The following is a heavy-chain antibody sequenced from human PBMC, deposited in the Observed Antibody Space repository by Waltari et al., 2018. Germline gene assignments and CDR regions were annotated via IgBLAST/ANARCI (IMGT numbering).Heavy chain of an antibody. V-gene: IGHV3-21*01. D-gene: IGHD1-26*01. J-gene: IGHJ3*02. CDR3: ARDAWEVKRGVFDN. CDR1: GCTFIGYI. CDR2: ISGSSGHI. Sequence: EVQLVVSGGGLVKPGGSMRLFCAASGCTFIGYIWTWGRQAPGKGLEWVAYISGSSGHIYYSDSVKGRFTVSRDSATRTLFLEMNNLGVEDTAMYYCARDAWEVKRGVFDNWGQGTMVTVSS.